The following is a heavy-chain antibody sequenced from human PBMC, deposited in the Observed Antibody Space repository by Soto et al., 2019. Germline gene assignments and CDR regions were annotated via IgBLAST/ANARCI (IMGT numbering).Heavy chain of an antibody. CDR2: IIPIFGTA. D-gene: IGHD3-22*01. V-gene: IGHV1-69*13. Sequence: ASVKVSCKASGGTFSSYAISWVRQAPGQGLEWMGGIIPIFGTANYAQKFQGRVTITAAESTSTAYMDLSSLRSEDTAVYYCARVLYYYDSSGYHYWGQGTLVTVSS. CDR1: GGTFSSYA. J-gene: IGHJ4*02. CDR3: ARVLYYYDSSGYHY.